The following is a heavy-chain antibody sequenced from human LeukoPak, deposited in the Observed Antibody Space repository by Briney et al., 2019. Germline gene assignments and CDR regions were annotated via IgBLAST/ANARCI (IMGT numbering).Heavy chain of an antibody. CDR1: GFTFSSYA. CDR3: AKSRTAASGTGAFDI. V-gene: IGHV3-23*01. Sequence: GGSLRLSCAASGFTFSSYAMSWVRQGPGKGLEWVSGSSASDGSTQYADSVKGRFTISRDNSKNTLFLHMNSLRGDDTAVYYCAKSRTAASGTGAFDIWGQGTMVTVSS. CDR2: SSASDGST. J-gene: IGHJ3*02. D-gene: IGHD6-13*01.